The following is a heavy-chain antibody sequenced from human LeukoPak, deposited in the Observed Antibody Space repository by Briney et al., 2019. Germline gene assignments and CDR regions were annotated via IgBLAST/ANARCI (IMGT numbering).Heavy chain of an antibody. Sequence: SQTLSLTCTVSGGSLRSGDYYWSWIRQPPGKGLEWVGYIYYSGSTYYNPSLKSRVTISVDTSKNQFSLKLSSVTAADTAVYYCARADPLVIAQPPYFQHWGQGTLVTVSS. J-gene: IGHJ1*01. CDR1: GGSLRSGDYY. V-gene: IGHV4-30-4*08. D-gene: IGHD2-21*01. CDR3: ARADPLVIAQPPYFQH. CDR2: IYYSGST.